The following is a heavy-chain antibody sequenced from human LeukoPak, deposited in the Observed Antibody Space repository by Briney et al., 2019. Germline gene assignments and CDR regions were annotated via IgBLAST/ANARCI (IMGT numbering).Heavy chain of an antibody. CDR2: IYYSGST. CDR1: GGSISSYY. Sequence: SETLSLTCTVSGGSISSYYWSWLRQPPGKGLEWRGYIYYSGSTNYNPSLKSRVTISVDTSKTQFSLTLSSVTAAGTAVYYCARRGSSSSPLYYGMDVWGQGTTVTVSS. CDR3: ARRGSSSSPLYYGMDV. J-gene: IGHJ6*02. D-gene: IGHD6-6*01. V-gene: IGHV4-59*08.